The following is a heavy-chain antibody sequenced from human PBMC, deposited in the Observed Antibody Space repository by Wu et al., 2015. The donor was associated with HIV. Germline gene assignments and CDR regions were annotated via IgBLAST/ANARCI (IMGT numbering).Heavy chain of an antibody. Sequence: QVQLVQSGAEMKKPGASVKVSCKASGYTFTSYGISWVRQAPGQGLEWMGWISAYNGNTNNAQKFQGRVTMTTDTFTSTVYMELSSLRSEDTAVYYCATVPRSGTKYYYYMDVWGGGTTVTVS. J-gene: IGHJ6*03. CDR1: GYTFTSYG. CDR2: ISAYNGNT. V-gene: IGHV1-18*01. CDR3: ATVPRSGTKYYYYMDV.